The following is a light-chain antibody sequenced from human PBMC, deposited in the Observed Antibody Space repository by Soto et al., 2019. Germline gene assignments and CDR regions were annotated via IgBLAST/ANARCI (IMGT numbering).Light chain of an antibody. J-gene: IGLJ3*02. CDR3: YSYAGSNIWV. CDR1: GSDIGAYNF. Sequence: QSVLTQPASVSGSPGQSITISCTGSGSDIGAYNFVSWYQQHPGKAPKLMIFGVTARPSGVPDRFSGSKSGTTASLTVSGLQADDEAVYYCYSYAGSNIWVFGGGTKLTVL. CDR2: GVT. V-gene: IGLV2-8*01.